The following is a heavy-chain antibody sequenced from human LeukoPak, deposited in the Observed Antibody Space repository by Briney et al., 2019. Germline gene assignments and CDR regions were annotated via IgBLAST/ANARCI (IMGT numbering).Heavy chain of an antibody. CDR3: ARDLPQLNYDSSGDEVY. Sequence: GGSLRLSCAASGFTFSSYWMNWVRQAPGKGLVWVSRIASDGSSTTYADSVKGRFSISRDNAKNTLYLQMNSLRAEDTAVYYCARDLPQLNYDSSGDEVYWGQGTLVTVSS. CDR1: GFTFSSYW. CDR2: IASDGSST. D-gene: IGHD3-22*01. J-gene: IGHJ4*02. V-gene: IGHV3-74*01.